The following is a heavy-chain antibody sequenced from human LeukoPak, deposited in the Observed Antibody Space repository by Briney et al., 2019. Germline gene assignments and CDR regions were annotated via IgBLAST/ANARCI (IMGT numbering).Heavy chain of an antibody. V-gene: IGHV3-30*18. CDR3: GKDYGLWGFFDY. CDR1: GFTFSSYG. CDR2: ISYDGSNK. Sequence: GGSLRLSCAASGFTFSSYGMHWVRQAPGKGLEWVAVISYDGSNKYYADSVKGRFTISRDNSKNTLYLQMNSLRAEDTVVYYCGKDYGLWGFFDYWGQGTRVTVSS. D-gene: IGHD5-18*01. J-gene: IGHJ4*02.